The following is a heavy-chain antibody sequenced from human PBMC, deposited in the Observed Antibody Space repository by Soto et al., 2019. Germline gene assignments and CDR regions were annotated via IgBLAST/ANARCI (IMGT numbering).Heavy chain of an antibody. CDR2: IIPRYGPA. Sequence: QVPLVQSGAEVKKPGSSVTVSCKASGGTFSSYAIHWVRQAPGQGLEWMGGIIPRYGPAKYAQRFQGRVTITADESTTTGYMELNSLTAQDTAVDYCARVTSMVRGVIDNWFDPWGHGTLVTGSS. V-gene: IGHV1-69*01. J-gene: IGHJ5*02. D-gene: IGHD3-10*01. CDR1: GGTFSSYA. CDR3: ARVTSMVRGVIDNWFDP.